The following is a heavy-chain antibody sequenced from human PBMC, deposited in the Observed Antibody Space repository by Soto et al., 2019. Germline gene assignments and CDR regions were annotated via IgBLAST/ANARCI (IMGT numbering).Heavy chain of an antibody. J-gene: IGHJ5*02. CDR2: IYYSGST. V-gene: IGHV4-39*01. CDR3: XXXXXXXXXXXXSGWYESDP. CDR1: GGSISSSSYY. D-gene: IGHD6-19*01. Sequence: QLQLQESGPGLVKPSETLSLTCTVSGGSISSSSYYWGXIRQPXGKGLEWIGSIYYSGSTYYNPSLKSRVTISVDTSKNQFSLKLXXXXXADTAVYXXXXXXXXXXXXXXSGWYESDPWGQGTLVTVSS.